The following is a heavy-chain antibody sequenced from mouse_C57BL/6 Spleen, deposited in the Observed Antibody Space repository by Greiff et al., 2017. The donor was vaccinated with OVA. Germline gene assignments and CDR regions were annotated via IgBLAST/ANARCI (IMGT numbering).Heavy chain of an antibody. V-gene: IGHV1-52*01. J-gene: IGHJ4*01. D-gene: IGHD2-2*01. CDR3: VMVTTKGAMDY. CDR2: IDPSDSET. CDR1: GYTFTSYW. Sequence: VQLQQSGAELVRPGSSVKLSCKASGYTFTSYWMHWVKQRPIQGLEWIGNIDPSDSETHYNQPFKDKATLTVDKSSSTAYMQRSSLTSEDSAVYYCVMVTTKGAMDYWGQGTSVTVSS.